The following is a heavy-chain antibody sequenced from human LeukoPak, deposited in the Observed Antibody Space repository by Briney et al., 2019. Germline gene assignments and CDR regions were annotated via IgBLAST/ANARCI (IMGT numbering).Heavy chain of an antibody. CDR1: GGSVSSGGYY. Sequence: SETLSLACTVSGGSVSSGGYYWSWIRQPPGKGLEWIGYIYYSGSTNYNPSLKSRAAISVDTSKNQFSLKLTSVTAADTAVYYCARKDYGDYSFDYWGQGTLVTVSS. D-gene: IGHD4-17*01. CDR2: IYYSGST. V-gene: IGHV4-61*08. CDR3: ARKDYGDYSFDY. J-gene: IGHJ4*02.